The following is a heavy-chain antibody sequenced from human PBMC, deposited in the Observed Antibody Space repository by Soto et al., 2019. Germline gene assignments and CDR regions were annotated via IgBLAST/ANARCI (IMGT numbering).Heavy chain of an antibody. D-gene: IGHD1-26*01. Sequence: PGSSLRLSCVASGFTFSSYGMHWVRQAPGKGLEWVAIISYDGSNTYYADSVKGRFTISRDNSKNTLYLQMNSLRAEDTSVYYCAKEGGLSGSYYISSSYYFDYWGQGPLVTV. CDR2: ISYDGSNT. CDR3: AKEGGLSGSYYISSSYYFDY. CDR1: GFTFSSYG. J-gene: IGHJ4*02. V-gene: IGHV3-30*18.